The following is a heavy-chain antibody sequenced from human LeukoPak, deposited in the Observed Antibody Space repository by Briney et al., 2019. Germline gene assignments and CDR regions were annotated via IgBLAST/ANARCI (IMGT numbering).Heavy chain of an antibody. CDR2: IYNSGSTSGST. CDR1: GGSISSSSYY. Sequence: SETLSLTCTVSGGSISSSSYYWNWVRQPPGKGLEWIGYIYNSGSTSGSTNYNPSLKSRVTISGDTSKNQFSLKLTSVTAADTAVYYCARNPPGIRQNAFDIWGQGAMVTVSS. CDR3: ARNPPGIRQNAFDI. J-gene: IGHJ3*02. V-gene: IGHV4-61*01.